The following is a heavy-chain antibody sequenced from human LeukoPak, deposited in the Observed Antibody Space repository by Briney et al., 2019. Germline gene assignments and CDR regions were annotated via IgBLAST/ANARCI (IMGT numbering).Heavy chain of an antibody. CDR3: IYGYTLDF. CDR1: GFTVSSKY. V-gene: IGHV3-53*01. Sequence: GGSPRLSCAASGFTVSSKYMNWVRQAPGKGLEWVSVIYSGGSTKYADSVKGRFTISRDNSRNTLYLQMNSLRADDTAVYYCIYGYTLDFWGQGTLVTVSS. CDR2: IYSGGST. D-gene: IGHD5-18*01. J-gene: IGHJ4*02.